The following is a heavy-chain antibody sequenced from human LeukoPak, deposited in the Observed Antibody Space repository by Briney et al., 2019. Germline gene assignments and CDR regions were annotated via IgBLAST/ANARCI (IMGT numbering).Heavy chain of an antibody. V-gene: IGHV4-61*02. CDR1: GGSISSGSYY. J-gene: IGHJ5*02. D-gene: IGHD2-2*01. Sequence: SETLSLTCTVSGGSISSGSYYWSWIRQPAGKGLEWIGRFYTSGSTNYNPSLKSRVTISVDTSKNQFSLKLSSVTAADTAVYYCSRDYCSSTSCYPNWFDPWGQGTLVTVSS. CDR3: SRDYCSSTSCYPNWFDP. CDR2: FYTSGST.